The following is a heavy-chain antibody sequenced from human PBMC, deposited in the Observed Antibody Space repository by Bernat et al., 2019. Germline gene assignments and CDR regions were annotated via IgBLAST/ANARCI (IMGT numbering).Heavy chain of an antibody. CDR2: INHSGST. D-gene: IGHD6-19*01. CDR1: GGSFSGYY. J-gene: IGHJ5*02. Sequence: QVQLQQWGAGLLKPSETLSLTCAVYGGSFSGYYWSWIRQPPGKGLEWIGEINHSGSTNYNPSLQSRVTISVDTSKNQFSLKLRCVTAADTAVYYCAGGSLAVAGVNWFDPWGQGTLVTVSS. CDR3: AGGSLAVAGVNWFDP. V-gene: IGHV4-34*01.